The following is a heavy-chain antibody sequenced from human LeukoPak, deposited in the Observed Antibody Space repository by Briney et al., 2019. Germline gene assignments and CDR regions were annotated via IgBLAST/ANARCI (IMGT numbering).Heavy chain of an antibody. Sequence: GGSLRLSCSASGFTFSSYTMHWVRQAPGKGLEFVSAITNNGGNTYYADSVKGRFTISRDNSKNTVYLQMSSLRAEDTAVYYCGIVRGYFDSSGSDYWGQGTLVTVSS. CDR2: ITNNGGNT. CDR3: GIVRGYFDSSGSDY. D-gene: IGHD3-9*01. J-gene: IGHJ4*02. CDR1: GFTFSSYT. V-gene: IGHV3-64D*06.